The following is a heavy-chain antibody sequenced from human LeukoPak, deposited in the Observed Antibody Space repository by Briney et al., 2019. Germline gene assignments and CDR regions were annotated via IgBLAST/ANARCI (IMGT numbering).Heavy chain of an antibody. J-gene: IGHJ5*02. D-gene: IGHD3-10*01. V-gene: IGHV4-59*01. CDR2: IHYSGST. Sequence: SETLSLTCTVSGGSISSYYWSWIRQPPGKGLEWIGYIHYSGSTNYNPSLKSRVTISVDTSKNQFSLKLRSVTAADTAGYYCARGGYYWLGNGFRLDPRGQGTLGTVSS. CDR3: ARGGYYWLGNGFRLDP. CDR1: GGSISSYY.